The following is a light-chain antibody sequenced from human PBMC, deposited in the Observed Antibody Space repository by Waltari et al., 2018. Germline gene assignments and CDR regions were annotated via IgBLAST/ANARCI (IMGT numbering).Light chain of an antibody. CDR1: TSHIGAGFD. CDR3: QSYDTGLSAYV. V-gene: IGLV1-40*01. Sequence: QSVLTQPPSVSGAPGQRAALSSTGHTSHIGAGFDVHWYRHDPRTAPKLLIDRNNNRPSGVPDRFSGSKSGTSASLAITALQAADESDYYCQSYDTGLSAYVFGTGTKVIVL. CDR2: RNN. J-gene: IGLJ1*01.